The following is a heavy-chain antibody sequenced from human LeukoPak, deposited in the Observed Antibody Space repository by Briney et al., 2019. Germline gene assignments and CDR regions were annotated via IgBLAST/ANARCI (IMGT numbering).Heavy chain of an antibody. Sequence: SVKVSCKASGYTFTSYGISWVRQAPGQGLEWMGGIIPIFGTANYAQKFQGRVTITADESTSTAYMELSSLRSEDTAVYYCASSGQAHANAFDIWGQGTMVTVSS. V-gene: IGHV1-69*13. CDR3: ASSGQAHANAFDI. J-gene: IGHJ3*02. D-gene: IGHD3-10*01. CDR1: GYTFTSYG. CDR2: IIPIFGTA.